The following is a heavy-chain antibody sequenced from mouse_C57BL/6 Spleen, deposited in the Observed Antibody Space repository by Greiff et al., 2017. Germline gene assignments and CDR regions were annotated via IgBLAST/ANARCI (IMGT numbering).Heavy chain of an antibody. CDR2: IYPGDGDT. CDR1: GYAFSSSW. J-gene: IGHJ2*01. CDR3: ARLTGTGYFDY. Sequence: VQLVESGPELVKPGASVKISCKASGYAFSSSWINWVKQRPGKGLEWIGRIYPGDGDTNYNGKFKGKATLTADKSSSSAYMQLSSLTSEDSAVYFCARLTGTGYFDYWGQGTTRTVSS. V-gene: IGHV1-82*01. D-gene: IGHD3-3*01.